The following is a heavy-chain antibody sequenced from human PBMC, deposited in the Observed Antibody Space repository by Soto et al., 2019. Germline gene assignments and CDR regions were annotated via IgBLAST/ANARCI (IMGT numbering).Heavy chain of an antibody. D-gene: IGHD3-16*01. CDR3: ARAPEIGGYYYHGMDV. V-gene: IGHV3-30-3*01. J-gene: IGHJ6*02. CDR1: GFTFSSYA. Sequence: QVQLVESGGGVVQPGRSLRLSCAASGFTFSSYAMHWVRQAPGKGLEWVAVISYDGSNKYYADSVKGRFTISRDNSKNTLYLLMNSLRAEDTAVYYCARAPEIGGYYYHGMDVWGQGTTVTVSS. CDR2: ISYDGSNK.